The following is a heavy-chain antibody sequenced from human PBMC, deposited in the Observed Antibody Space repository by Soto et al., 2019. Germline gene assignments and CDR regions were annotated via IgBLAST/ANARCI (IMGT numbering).Heavy chain of an antibody. CDR1: GFTFSSYG. CDR3: AKSPGVYYSCDI. D-gene: IGHD3-3*01. J-gene: IGHJ3*02. V-gene: IGHV3-30*18. Sequence: GGSLRLSCAASGFTFSSYGMHWVRQAPGKGLEWVAVISYDGSNKYYADSVKGRFTISRDNSKNTLYLQMNSLRAEDTAVYYCAKSPGVYYSCDIWGQGTMVTVSS. CDR2: ISYDGSNK.